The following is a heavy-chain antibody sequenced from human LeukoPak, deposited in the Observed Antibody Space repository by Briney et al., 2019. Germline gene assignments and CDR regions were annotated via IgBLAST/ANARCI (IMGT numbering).Heavy chain of an antibody. V-gene: IGHV3-30*18. D-gene: IGHD6-6*01. J-gene: IGHJ4*02. CDR2: ISYDGSNK. CDR3: AKDSTYSSSAY. CDR1: GFTFSSYG. Sequence: GSLRLSCAASGFTFSSYGMHWVRQAPGKGLEWVAVISYDGSNKYYADSVKGRFSISRDNSKNTLYLQMNSLRAEDTAVYYCAKDSTYSSSAYWGQGTLVTVSS.